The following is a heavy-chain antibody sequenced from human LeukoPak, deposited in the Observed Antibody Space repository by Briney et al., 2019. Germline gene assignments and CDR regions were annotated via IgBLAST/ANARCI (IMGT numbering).Heavy chain of an antibody. J-gene: IGHJ4*02. Sequence: ASVKVSCKASGGTFSSYAISWVRQAPGQGLEWMGRIIPILGIANYAQKFQGRVTITADKSTSTAYMELSSLRSGDTAVYYCARDELSSPFDYWGQGTLVTVSS. CDR2: IIPILGIA. CDR1: GGTFSSYA. CDR3: ARDELSSPFDY. V-gene: IGHV1-69*04. D-gene: IGHD6-6*01.